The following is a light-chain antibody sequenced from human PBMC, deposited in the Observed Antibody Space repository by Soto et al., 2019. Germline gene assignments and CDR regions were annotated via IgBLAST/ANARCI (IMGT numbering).Light chain of an antibody. CDR3: QQYNSLLWT. CDR2: GAS. V-gene: IGKV3-15*01. Sequence: EIVMTQSPATLSVSPGERATLSCRASQSVSSNLAGYQQKPGQAHRLLIYGASTRATGIPARFSGSGSGTEFTLTISSLQSEDFAVYYCQQYNSLLWTFGPGTKVDI. J-gene: IGKJ3*01. CDR1: QSVSSN.